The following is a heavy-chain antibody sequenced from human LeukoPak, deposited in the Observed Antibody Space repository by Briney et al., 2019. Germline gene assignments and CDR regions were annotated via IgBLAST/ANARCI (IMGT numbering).Heavy chain of an antibody. CDR1: GGSISSYY. V-gene: IGHV4-59*01. Sequence: SETLSLTCTVSGGSISSYYWSWIRQPPGKGLEWIGYIYYSGSTNYNPSLKSRVTISVDTSKNQFSLKLSSVTAADTAVYYCARGPGNYYYYYYMDVWGKGTTVTISS. CDR3: ARGPGNYYYYYYMDV. J-gene: IGHJ6*03. CDR2: IYYSGST. D-gene: IGHD3-10*01.